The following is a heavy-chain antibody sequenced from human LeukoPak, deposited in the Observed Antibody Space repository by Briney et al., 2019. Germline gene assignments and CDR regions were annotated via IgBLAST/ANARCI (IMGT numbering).Heavy chain of an antibody. V-gene: IGHV4-59*01. CDR2: FYYTGST. CDR3: ARATGRQAYYFDY. CDR1: GAPISSYY. Sequence: PSETLSLTCSVSGAPISSYYWSWIRQPPGKGLEWIGYFYYTGSTNYNPSLKSRLIILVDTSKNQFSLKLSSVTAADTAVYYCARATGRQAYYFDYWGQGTLVTVSS. J-gene: IGHJ4*02.